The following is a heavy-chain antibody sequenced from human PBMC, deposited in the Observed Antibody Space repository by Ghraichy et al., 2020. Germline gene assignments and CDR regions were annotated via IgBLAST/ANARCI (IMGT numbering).Heavy chain of an antibody. Sequence: GGSLRLSCTASGLTVRTYAMWWDRQAAGKVLELVSTIGSTGTTYYADSVRGRFTISRDNSKNSLYLQMNSLRADDTALYYCARTEYGEPPFGGYWGRGTLVTVSS. CDR1: GLTVRTYA. J-gene: IGHJ4*02. CDR3: ARTEYGEPPFGGY. CDR2: IGSTGTT. D-gene: IGHD4-17*01. V-gene: IGHV3-23*01.